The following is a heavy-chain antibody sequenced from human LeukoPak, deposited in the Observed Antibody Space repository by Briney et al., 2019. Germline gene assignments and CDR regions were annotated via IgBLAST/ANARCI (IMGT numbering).Heavy chain of an antibody. Sequence: SETLSLTXAVSGYSISSGYYWGWIRQPPGKGLEWIGSIYQSGSTYYTPSLVSRVTISVDTSKNQFSLKLNSVTAADTAVYYCARHRTSSAYYNYFDYWGQGTLVTVSS. D-gene: IGHD3-22*01. V-gene: IGHV4-38-2*01. J-gene: IGHJ4*02. CDR3: ARHRTSSAYYNYFDY. CDR2: IYQSGST. CDR1: GYSISSGYY.